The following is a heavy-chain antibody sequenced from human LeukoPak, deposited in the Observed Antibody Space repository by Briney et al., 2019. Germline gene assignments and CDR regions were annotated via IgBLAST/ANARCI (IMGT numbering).Heavy chain of an antibody. V-gene: IGHV1-8*01. CDR2: MNPNSGNT. CDR1: GYTFTSYD. J-gene: IGHJ6*02. CDR3: ARGQLVLVQKLLGVNYYYGMDD. D-gene: IGHD6-13*01. Sequence: ASVKVSCKASGYTFTSYDINWVRQATGQGLEWMGWMNPNSGNTGYAQKFQGRVTMTRNTSISTAYMELSSLRSEDTAVYYCARGQLVLVQKLLGVNYYYGMDDWGQGTTVTVSS.